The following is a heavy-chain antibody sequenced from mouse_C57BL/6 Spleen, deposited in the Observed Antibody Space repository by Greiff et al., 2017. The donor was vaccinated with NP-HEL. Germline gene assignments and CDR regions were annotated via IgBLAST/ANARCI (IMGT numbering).Heavy chain of an antibody. CDR3: ARDGTTVGKYFDV. J-gene: IGHJ1*03. CDR2: ISDGGSYT. Sequence: EVQGVESGGGLVKPGGSLKLSCAASGFTFSSYAMSWVRQTPEKRLEWVATISDGGSYTYYPDNVKGRFTISRDNAKNNLYLKMSHLKSEDTAMYYCARDGTTVGKYFDVWGTGTTVTVSS. V-gene: IGHV5-4*01. CDR1: GFTFSSYA. D-gene: IGHD1-1*01.